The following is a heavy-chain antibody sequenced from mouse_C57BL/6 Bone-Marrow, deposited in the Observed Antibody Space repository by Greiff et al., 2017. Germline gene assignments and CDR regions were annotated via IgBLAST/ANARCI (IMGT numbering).Heavy chain of an antibody. D-gene: IGHD1-3*01. CDR2: INSDGGST. CDR3: ARQSGGLPYYFDY. CDR1: EYAFPSYD. V-gene: IGHV5-2*01. J-gene: IGHJ2*01. Sequence: EVMLVESGGGLVQPGESLKLSCESYEYAFPSYDMSWVRKTPGKRLELVAPINSDGGSTYYPGTMKSRFTISRDNTKKTLYLQMSSLRSEDTALYCGARQSGGLPYYFDYWGQGTTLTVSS.